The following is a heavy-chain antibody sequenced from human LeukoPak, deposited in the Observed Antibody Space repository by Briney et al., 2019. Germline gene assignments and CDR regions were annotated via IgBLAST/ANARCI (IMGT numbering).Heavy chain of an antibody. V-gene: IGHV3-48*04. CDR3: ARARVGVTSKFDY. J-gene: IGHJ4*02. CDR1: GFTFSSYS. Sequence: GGSLRLSCAASGFTFSSYSMNWVRQAPGKGLEWVSYISSSSSTIYYADSVKGRFTISRDNAKNSLYLQMNSLRAEDTAVYYCARARVGVTSKFDYWGQGTLVTVSS. D-gene: IGHD1-26*01. CDR2: ISSSSSTI.